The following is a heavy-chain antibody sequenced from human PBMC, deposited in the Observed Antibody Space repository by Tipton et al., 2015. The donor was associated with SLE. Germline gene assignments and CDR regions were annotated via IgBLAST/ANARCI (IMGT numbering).Heavy chain of an antibody. J-gene: IGHJ3*02. CDR2: ISSSGSTI. V-gene: IGHV3-11*01. CDR1: GFSFSDYY. Sequence: GSLRLSCAASGFSFSDYYMNWIRQAPGMGLEWISFISSSGSTIYYADSVQGRFTISRDNAKKSLYLQMTSLRAEDTAIYYCAKALRGVVAFVIWGQGTMVTVCS. D-gene: IGHD3-10*01. CDR3: AKALRGVVAFVI.